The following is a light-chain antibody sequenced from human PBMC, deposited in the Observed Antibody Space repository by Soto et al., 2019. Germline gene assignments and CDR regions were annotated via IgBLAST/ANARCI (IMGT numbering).Light chain of an antibody. V-gene: IGKV3-15*01. CDR3: QQYNNWPQT. CDR1: QSVSSN. CDR2: GAS. J-gene: IGKJ2*01. Sequence: EIVMTQSPATLSVSPGERATLSCRASQSVSSNLAWYQQKPGQAPRLLIYGASTRDTGIPARFSGSGSGTEFTLTICSLQSEDFAVYYCQQYNNWPQTFGQGTKLEIK.